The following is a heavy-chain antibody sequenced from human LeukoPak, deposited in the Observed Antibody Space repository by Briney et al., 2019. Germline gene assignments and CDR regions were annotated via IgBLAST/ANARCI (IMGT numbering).Heavy chain of an antibody. V-gene: IGHV3-21*01. J-gene: IGHJ4*02. CDR3: AKFALKTPPTD. CDR1: GFTFSTYS. Sequence: GGSLRLSCAASGFTFSTYSMNWVRQAPGKGLEWVSSISSSSTYIYYADSVKGRFTISRDNAKNSLFLQMNSLRAEDTAVYYCAKFALKTPPTDWGQGTLVTVSS. CDR2: ISSSSTYI.